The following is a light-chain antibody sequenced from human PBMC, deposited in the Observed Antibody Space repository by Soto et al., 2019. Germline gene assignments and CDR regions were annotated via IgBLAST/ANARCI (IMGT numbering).Light chain of an antibody. Sequence: EIVMTQSPATLSVPPGERATLSCRASESVSSNLAWYQQKPGQAPSLLIYGASTRATGIPARFSGSGSGTEFPLTIRSLQSEDFAVYYCQQYNDWPPWTFGQGTKVEIK. V-gene: IGKV3-15*01. CDR3: QQYNDWPPWT. CDR1: ESVSSN. J-gene: IGKJ1*01. CDR2: GAS.